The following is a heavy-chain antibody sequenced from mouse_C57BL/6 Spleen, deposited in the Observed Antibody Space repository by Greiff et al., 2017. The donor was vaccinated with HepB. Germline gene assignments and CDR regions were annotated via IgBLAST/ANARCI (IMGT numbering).Heavy chain of an antibody. CDR1: GFTFSDYG. D-gene: IGHD1-1*01. J-gene: IGHJ3*01. CDR3: ARDDYGSVAWFAY. Sequence: EVMLVESGGGLVKPGGSLKLSCAASGFTFSDYGMHWVRQAPEKGLEWVAYISSGSSTIYYADTVKGRFTISRDNAKNTLFLQMTSLRSEDTAMYYCARDDYGSVAWFAYWGQGTLVTVSA. V-gene: IGHV5-17*01. CDR2: ISSGSSTI.